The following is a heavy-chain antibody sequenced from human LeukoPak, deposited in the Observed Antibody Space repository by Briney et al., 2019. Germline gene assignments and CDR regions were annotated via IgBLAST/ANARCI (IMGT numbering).Heavy chain of an antibody. CDR1: GYTFTSYG. V-gene: IGHV1-18*04. Sequence: ASVKVSCKASGYTFTSYGISWVRQAPGQGLEGMGLISAYNGNTNYAQKLQGRVTMTTDTSTSTAYMELRSLRSDDTAVYYCARVGPTYSSLRPNWFDPWGQGTLVTVSS. CDR3: ARVGPTYSSLRPNWFDP. D-gene: IGHD6-13*01. CDR2: ISAYNGNT. J-gene: IGHJ5*02.